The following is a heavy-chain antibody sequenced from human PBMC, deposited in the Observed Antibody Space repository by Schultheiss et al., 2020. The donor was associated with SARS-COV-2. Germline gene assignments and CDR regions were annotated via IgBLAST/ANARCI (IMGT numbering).Heavy chain of an antibody. J-gene: IGHJ4*02. V-gene: IGHV1-46*03. Sequence: ASVKVSCKASGYTFTSYAMHWVRQAPGQRLEWMGIINPSGGSTSYAQKFQGRVTMTRDTSTSTVYMELSSLRSEDTAVYYCAREMRDCSSTSCYTDGDYWGQGTLVTVSS. CDR2: INPSGGST. CDR3: AREMRDCSSTSCYTDGDY. CDR1: GYTFTSYA. D-gene: IGHD2-2*02.